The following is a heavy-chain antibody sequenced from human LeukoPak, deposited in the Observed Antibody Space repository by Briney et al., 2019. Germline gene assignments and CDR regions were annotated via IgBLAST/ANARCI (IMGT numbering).Heavy chain of an antibody. D-gene: IGHD6-19*01. V-gene: IGHV3-66*01. CDR2: VYSGGLT. Sequence: GGSLRLSCAASGFTVSDNYMSWVRQAPGKGLEWVSTVYSGGLTYYADPVKGRFTISRDNSENTLYLQMSSLRAEDTAVYYCVRDRWPGLGDFWGQGTTVTVPS. J-gene: IGHJ6*02. CDR1: GFTVSDNY. CDR3: VRDRWPGLGDF.